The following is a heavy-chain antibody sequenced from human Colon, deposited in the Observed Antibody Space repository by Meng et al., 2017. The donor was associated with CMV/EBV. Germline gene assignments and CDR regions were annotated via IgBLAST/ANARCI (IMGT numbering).Heavy chain of an antibody. D-gene: IGHD3-10*01. J-gene: IGHJ4*02. CDR2: IRFDGQNK. V-gene: IGHV3-30*02. CDR1: GFTFSTYR. Sequence: GESLKISCGASGFTFSTYRIHWVRQAPGKGLVWVALIRFDGQNKDYADSVKGRFTVSRDNSKNTLYLQMNRLRPEDTAVYYCARAVGSGSSFEHWGQGTLVTVSS. CDR3: ARAVGSGSSFEH.